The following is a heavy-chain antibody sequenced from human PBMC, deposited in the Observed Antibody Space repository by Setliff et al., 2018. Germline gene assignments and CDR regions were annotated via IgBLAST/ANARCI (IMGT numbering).Heavy chain of an antibody. CDR1: GFTFSNYR. CDR2: IWHDGGNK. Sequence: GGSLRLSCAASGFTFSNYRMHWVRQAPGKGLEWVAVIWHDGGNKYHADSVKGRSTISRDNSKNTLYLQMSRLRSDDTGVYYCAREVYCSGGRCYGQMPAALGHWGQGTLVTVSS. J-gene: IGHJ4*02. V-gene: IGHV3-33*08. CDR3: AREVYCSGGRCYGQMPAALGH. D-gene: IGHD2-15*01.